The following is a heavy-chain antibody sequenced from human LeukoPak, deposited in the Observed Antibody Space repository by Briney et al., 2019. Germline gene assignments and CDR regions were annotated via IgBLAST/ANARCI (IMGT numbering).Heavy chain of an antibody. CDR3: ARIIRDSSGYLDHYYFDY. V-gene: IGHV3-48*04. CDR2: ISSSGSTI. J-gene: IGHJ4*02. Sequence: GGSLRLSCAASGFTFSSYAMSWVRQAPGKGLEWVSYISSSGSTIYYADSVKGRFTISRDNAKNSLYLQMNSLRAEDTAVYYCARIIRDSSGYLDHYYFDYWGQGTLVTVSS. D-gene: IGHD3-22*01. CDR1: GFTFSSYA.